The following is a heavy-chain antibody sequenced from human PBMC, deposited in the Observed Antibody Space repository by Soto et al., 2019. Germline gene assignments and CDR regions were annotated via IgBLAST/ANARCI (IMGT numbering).Heavy chain of an antibody. CDR3: ARDPTTPGSGYYYYGMDV. D-gene: IGHD3-3*01. CDR1: GDSVSSNSAA. Sequence: SQTLSLTCAISGDSVSSNSAAWNWIRQSPSRGLEWLGRTYYRSKWYNDYAVSVKSRITINPDTSKNQFSLQLNSVTPEDTAVYYCARDPTTPGSGYYYYGMDVWGQGTTVTVSS. CDR2: TYYRSKWYN. V-gene: IGHV6-1*01. J-gene: IGHJ6*02.